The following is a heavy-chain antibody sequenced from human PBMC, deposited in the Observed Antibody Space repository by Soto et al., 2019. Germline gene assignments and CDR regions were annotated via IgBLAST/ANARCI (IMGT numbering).Heavy chain of an antibody. CDR1: GGSISSSSYY. D-gene: IGHD3-3*01. CDR3: AIVPDTPSILGVGPPYYFDY. CDR2: IYYSGST. V-gene: IGHV4-39*01. J-gene: IGHJ4*02. Sequence: ASETLSLTCTVSGGSISSSSYYWGWIRQPPGKGLEWIGSIYYSGSTYYNPSLKSRVTISVDTSKNQFSLKLSSVTAADTAVYYCAIVPDTPSILGVGPPYYFDYWGQGALVTVSS.